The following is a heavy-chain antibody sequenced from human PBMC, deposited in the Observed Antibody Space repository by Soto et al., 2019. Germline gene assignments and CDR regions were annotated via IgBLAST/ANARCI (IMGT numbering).Heavy chain of an antibody. CDR1: GFTFSSYA. CDR2: ISGRDGST. D-gene: IGHD2-15*01. V-gene: IGHV3-23*01. J-gene: IGHJ4*02. Sequence: EVQLLESGGGLVQPGGSLRLSCSASGFTFSSYAMSWVRQAPGKGLEWVSAISGRDGSTYYADSVKGRFTISGDISKNTLYLQMNSLTAGDTAVYYCAKVVLVADIPAANYYFDYWGQGTLVTVSS. CDR3: AKVVLVADIPAANYYFDY.